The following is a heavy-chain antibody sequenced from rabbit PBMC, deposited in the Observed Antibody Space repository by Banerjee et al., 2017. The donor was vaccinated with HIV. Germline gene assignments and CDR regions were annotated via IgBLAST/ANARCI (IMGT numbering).Heavy chain of an antibody. Sequence: QEQLEESGGDLVKPEGSLTLTCTASGFSFSNKYVMCWVRQAPGKGLEWIGTIHLIEGRTYYASWVNGRFTISKTSSTTVTLQMTSLTAADTATYFCARGYNSYSFKLWGQGTLVTVS. CDR2: IHLIEGRT. V-gene: IGHV1S45*01. D-gene: IGHD6-1*01. CDR1: GFSFSNKYV. J-gene: IGHJ4*01. CDR3: ARGYNSYSFKL.